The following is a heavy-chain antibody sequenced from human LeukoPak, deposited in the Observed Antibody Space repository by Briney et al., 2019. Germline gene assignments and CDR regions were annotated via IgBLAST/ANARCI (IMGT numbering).Heavy chain of an antibody. J-gene: IGHJ4*02. CDR3: ARVSSWYGYYFDY. Sequence: GGSLRLSCAASGFTLSDYYMSWIRQAPGKGLEWVSYISSSGSTIYYADSVKGRFTISRDNAKNSLYLQMNSLRAEDAAVYYCARVSSWYGYYFDYWGQGTLVTVSS. CDR2: ISSSGSTI. D-gene: IGHD6-13*01. CDR1: GFTLSDYY. V-gene: IGHV3-11*01.